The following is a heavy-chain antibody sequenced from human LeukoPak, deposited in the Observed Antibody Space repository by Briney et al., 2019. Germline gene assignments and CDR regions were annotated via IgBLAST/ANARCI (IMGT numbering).Heavy chain of an antibody. CDR3: ANEIRPNDY. CDR1: GFTVSNNY. CDR2: ISISGSKT. D-gene: IGHD4-17*01. J-gene: IGHJ4*02. V-gene: IGHV3-23*01. Sequence: GGSLRLSCAASGFTVSNNYLSWVRQAPGKGLEWVSAISISGSKTYYADSVKGRFTISRDNSKNTLYLQMNSLRAEDTAVYYCANEIRPNDYWGQGTQATVSS.